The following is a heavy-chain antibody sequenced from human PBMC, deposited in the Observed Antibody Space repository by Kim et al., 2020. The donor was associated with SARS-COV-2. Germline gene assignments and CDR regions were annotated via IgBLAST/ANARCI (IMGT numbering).Heavy chain of an antibody. J-gene: IGHJ3*02. CDR1: GFTLSSYW. V-gene: IGHV3-74*01. CDR2: IKTDGTYT. Sequence: GGSLRLSCAASGFTLSSYWMQWVRQVPGKGLVWVSRIKTDGTYTSYADSVKGRFTISRDNAKNTLYLQMNSLGAEDTAVYYCARVSGTSLRGAFEIWGQGTMVIVSS. D-gene: IGHD1-26*01. CDR3: ARVSGTSLRGAFEI.